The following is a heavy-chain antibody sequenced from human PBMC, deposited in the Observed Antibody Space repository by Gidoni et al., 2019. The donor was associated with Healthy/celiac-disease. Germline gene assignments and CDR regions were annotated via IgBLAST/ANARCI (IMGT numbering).Heavy chain of an antibody. D-gene: IGHD6-19*01. J-gene: IGHJ4*02. CDR1: GFTFSNAW. CDR3: TTRIAVAGTVFDY. V-gene: IGHV3-15*07. Sequence: EVQLVESGGGLVKPGGSLRLSCAASGFTFSNAWMNWVRQAPGKGLEWVGRIKSKTDGGTTDYAAPVKGRFTISRDDSKNTLYLQMNSLKTEDTAVYYCTTRIAVAGTVFDYWGQGTLVTVSS. CDR2: IKSKTDGGTT.